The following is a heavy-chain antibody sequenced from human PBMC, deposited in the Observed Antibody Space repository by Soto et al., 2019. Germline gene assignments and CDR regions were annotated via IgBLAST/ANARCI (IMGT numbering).Heavy chain of an antibody. J-gene: IGHJ4*02. V-gene: IGHV3-23*01. CDR3: AKDPLQYYYDSSGYWIY. Sequence: GGSLRLSCAASGFTFSSYAMSWVRQAPGKGLEWVSAISGSGGSTYYADSVKGRFTISRDNSKNTLYLQMNSLRAEDTAVYYCAKDPLQYYYDSSGYWIYWGQGTLVTVSS. D-gene: IGHD3-22*01. CDR1: GFTFSSYA. CDR2: ISGSGGST.